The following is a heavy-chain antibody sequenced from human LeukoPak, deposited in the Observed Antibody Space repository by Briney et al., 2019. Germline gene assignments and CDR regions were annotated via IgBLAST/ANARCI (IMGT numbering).Heavy chain of an antibody. J-gene: IGHJ4*02. CDR3: TRGSPGYSSSWLDF. CDR1: AFTFSSYW. Sequence: GSLILSCATSAFTFSSYWMHWVRQAPGKGLVWVSRINSDGSSRSYADYVKGRFTISRDDAKNTLYLQMSSLSVDDTAIYYCTRGSPGYSSSWLDFWGQGILVTVSS. CDR2: INSDGSSR. D-gene: IGHD6-13*01. V-gene: IGHV3-74*01.